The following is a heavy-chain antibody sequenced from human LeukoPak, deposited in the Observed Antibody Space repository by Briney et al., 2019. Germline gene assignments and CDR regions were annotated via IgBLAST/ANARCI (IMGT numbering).Heavy chain of an antibody. CDR2: INPNSGGT. CDR1: GYTFTSYY. CDR3: ARAPYSSGWYSDNWFDP. J-gene: IGHJ5*02. D-gene: IGHD6-19*01. V-gene: IGHV1-2*02. Sequence: ASVKVSCKASGYTFTSYYMHWVRQAPGQGLEWMGWINPNSGGTNYAQKFQGRVTMTRDTSISTAYMELSRLRSDDTAVYYCARAPYSSGWYSDNWFDPWGQGTLVTVSS.